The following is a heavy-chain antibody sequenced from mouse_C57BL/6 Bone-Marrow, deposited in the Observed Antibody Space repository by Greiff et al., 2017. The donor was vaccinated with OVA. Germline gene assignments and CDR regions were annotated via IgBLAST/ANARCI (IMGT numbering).Heavy chain of an antibody. V-gene: IGHV5-9-1*02. Sequence: EVQLVESGEGLVKPGGSLKLSCAASGFTFSSYAMSWVRQTPEKRLEWVAYISSGGDYIYYADTVKGRFTISGDNARNTLYLQMSSLKSEDTAMYYCTRDRRAYYSNYGQFAYWGQGTLVTVSA. CDR3: TRDRRAYYSNYGQFAY. CDR1: GFTFSSYA. D-gene: IGHD2-5*01. J-gene: IGHJ3*01. CDR2: ISSGGDYI.